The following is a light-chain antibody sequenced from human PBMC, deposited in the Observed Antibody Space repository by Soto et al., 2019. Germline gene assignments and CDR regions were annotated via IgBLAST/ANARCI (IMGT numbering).Light chain of an antibody. CDR3: QQYNNWPPVFT. CDR2: GAS. CDR1: QNVRSN. V-gene: IGKV3D-15*01. J-gene: IGKJ3*01. Sequence: EIMMTQSPATLSVSLGERATLFCRASQNVRSNLAWYQQKPGQAPRLLIHGASSRATGIPDRFSGSGFGTEFPLTINSLQSEDFAVYYCQQYNNWPPVFTFGPGTKVEI.